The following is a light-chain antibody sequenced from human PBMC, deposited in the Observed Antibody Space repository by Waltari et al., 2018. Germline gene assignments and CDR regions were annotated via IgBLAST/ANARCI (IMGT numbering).Light chain of an antibody. CDR1: SSDVGRYNY. CDR2: DVT. J-gene: IGLJ2*01. V-gene: IGLV2-14*03. Sequence: QSALTQPASVSGSPGQSITISCTGTSSDVGRYNYVSWYQQHPGKAPKLMIFDVTDRPSGGSNRFSAAKSGNTASRTISGLEAEDEADYYCSSYTSSGTLVFGGGTKLTVL. CDR3: SSYTSSGTLV.